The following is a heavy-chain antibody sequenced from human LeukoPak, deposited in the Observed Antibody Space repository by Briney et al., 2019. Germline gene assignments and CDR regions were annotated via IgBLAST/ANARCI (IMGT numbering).Heavy chain of an antibody. CDR2: VFYSGTT. CDR1: GGSISSSNYC. Sequence: PSETLSLTCTVSGGSISSSNYCWSWIRQPPGKGLEWIGNVFYSGTTYYYPSLKSRVTTSVDTPKNQFSLKLSSVTAADTAVYYCARHYVWGNNPYYPFDHWGQGALVTVSS. D-gene: IGHD3-16*01. J-gene: IGHJ4*02. CDR3: ARHYVWGNNPYYPFDH. V-gene: IGHV4-39*01.